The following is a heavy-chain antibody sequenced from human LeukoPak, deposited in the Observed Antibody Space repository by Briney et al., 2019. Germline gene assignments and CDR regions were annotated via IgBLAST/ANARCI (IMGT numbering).Heavy chain of an antibody. CDR1: GGTFSSYA. Sequence: SVKVSCKASGGTFSSYAISWVRQAPGQGLEWMGGIIHIYGTANYAQKFQGRVTITADVSTSTAYMELSSLRSEDTAVYYCARADPAGELYHYYYMDVWGKGTTVTVSS. J-gene: IGHJ6*03. CDR3: ARADPAGELYHYYYMDV. V-gene: IGHV1-69*13. CDR2: IIHIYGTA. D-gene: IGHD3-10*01.